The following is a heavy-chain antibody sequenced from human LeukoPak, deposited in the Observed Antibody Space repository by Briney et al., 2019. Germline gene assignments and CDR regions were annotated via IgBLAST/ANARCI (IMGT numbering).Heavy chain of an antibody. V-gene: IGHV4-34*01. J-gene: IGHJ4*02. CDR3: AGVRRPSRLDY. CDR1: GGSFSGYY. Sequence: SETLSLTCAVYGGSFSGYYWSWIRQPPGKGLEWIGEINHSGSTNYNPSLKSRVTISVDTSKNQFSLKLSSVTAADTAVYYCAGVRRPSRLDYWGQGTLVTVSS. CDR2: INHSGST.